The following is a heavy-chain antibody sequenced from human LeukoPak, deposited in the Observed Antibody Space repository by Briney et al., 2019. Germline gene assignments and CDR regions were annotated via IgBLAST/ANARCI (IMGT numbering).Heavy chain of an antibody. CDR2: ISGSGGST. J-gene: IGHJ4*02. D-gene: IGHD6-19*01. CDR3: AQGFQYNSAWFFDY. V-gene: IGHV3-23*01. CDR1: GFTFSSYA. Sequence: GGSLRLSCAASGFTFSSYAMSWVRQAPGKGLEWVSAISGSGGSTYYADSVRGRFTVSRDNSKNTLYLQMNSLRAEDTAIYYCAQGFQYNSAWFFDYWGQGTLVTVSS.